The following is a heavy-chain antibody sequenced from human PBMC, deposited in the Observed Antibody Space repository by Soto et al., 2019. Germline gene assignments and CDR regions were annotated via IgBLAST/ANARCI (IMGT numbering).Heavy chain of an antibody. J-gene: IGHJ4*02. CDR3: ARDILFDY. CDR1: GYTFTSYA. Sequence: QVQLVQSAAEEKKPGASVKVSCKASGYTFTSYAMHWVRQAPGQRLEWMGWLNGGNGNTKYSQKFQGRITITRDTPESTAYRELSSLRSEGTAVYFCARDILFDYWGQGTLVTVSS. D-gene: IGHD1-26*01. V-gene: IGHV1-3*05. CDR2: LNGGNGNT.